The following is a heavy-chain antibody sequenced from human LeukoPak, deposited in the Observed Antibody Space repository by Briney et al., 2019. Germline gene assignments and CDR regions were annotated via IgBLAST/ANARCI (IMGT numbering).Heavy chain of an antibody. CDR2: IYYSGST. Sequence: SETLSLTCTVSGSSISNYYWGWIRQPPGKGLEWIGYIYYSGSTNYNPSLKSRVTISVDTSKNQFSLKLSSVTAADTAAYYCARLGAFDIWGQGTMVTVSS. V-gene: IGHV4-59*01. CDR1: GSSISNYY. CDR3: ARLGAFDI. J-gene: IGHJ3*02.